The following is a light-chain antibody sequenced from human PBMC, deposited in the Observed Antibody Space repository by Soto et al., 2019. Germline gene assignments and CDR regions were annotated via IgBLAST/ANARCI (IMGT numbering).Light chain of an antibody. CDR2: EVN. CDR3: CSHASSGTFEWV. V-gene: IGLV2-23*02. J-gene: IGLJ3*02. Sequence: QSALTQPASVSGSPGQSITISCTGTSSDVGTYILVSWYQQHPGKAPNLIIYEVNKRPSGVSNRFSGSKSGNTASLTISGLQAEDEADYYCCSHASSGTFEWVFGGGTQLTVL. CDR1: SSDVGTYIL.